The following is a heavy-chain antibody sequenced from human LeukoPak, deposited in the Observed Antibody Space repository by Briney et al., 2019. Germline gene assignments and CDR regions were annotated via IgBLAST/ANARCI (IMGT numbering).Heavy chain of an antibody. CDR2: IKQDGSEK. CDR1: GFTFSSYW. D-gene: IGHD3-22*01. Sequence: GGSLRLSCAASGFTFSSYWMSWVRQAPGKGLEWVANIKQDGSEKYYVDSVKGRFTISRDNAKNSLYLQMNSLRAEDTAVYYCARGGYYDSSGPYYFDYWGQGTLVTVSS. V-gene: IGHV3-7*01. CDR3: ARGGYYDSSGPYYFDY. J-gene: IGHJ4*02.